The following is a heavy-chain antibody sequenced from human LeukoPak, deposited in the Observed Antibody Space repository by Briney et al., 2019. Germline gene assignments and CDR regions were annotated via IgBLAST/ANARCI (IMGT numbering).Heavy chain of an antibody. CDR2: IYHSGST. V-gene: IGHV4-4*02. D-gene: IGHD3-10*01. CDR1: GGSISSSNW. CDR3: TRDLVAYYYGSGSHHFDY. Sequence: SETLSLTCAVSGGSISSSNWWSWVRQPPGKGLEWIGEIYHSGSTNYNPSLKSRVTISVDKSKNQSSLKLSSVTAADTAVYYCTRDLVAYYYGSGSHHFDYWGQGTLVTVSS. J-gene: IGHJ4*02.